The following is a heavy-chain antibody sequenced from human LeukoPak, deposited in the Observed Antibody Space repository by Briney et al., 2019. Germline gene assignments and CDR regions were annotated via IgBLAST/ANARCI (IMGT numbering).Heavy chain of an antibody. CDR2: ISGSGTIT. V-gene: IGHV3-23*01. D-gene: IGHD1-14*01. J-gene: IGHJ4*02. CDR3: AKGGMGSYFDY. Sequence: PGGSLRLSCAASGXTFSSYAMSWVRQAPGKGLEWVSSISGSGTITHYADSVKGRFAVSRDNSRNTLYLQMHSLRADDSAVYYCAKGGMGSYFDYWGQGTLVTVSS. CDR1: GXTFSSYA.